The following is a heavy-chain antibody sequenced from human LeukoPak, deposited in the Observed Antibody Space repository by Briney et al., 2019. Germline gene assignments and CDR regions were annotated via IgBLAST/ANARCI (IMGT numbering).Heavy chain of an antibody. CDR3: ARASPLLRYFDWWRTRLPGEGENDY. Sequence: ASVKVSCKASGYTFTSYDINWVRQATGQGLEWMGWMNPNSGNTGYAQKFQGRVTMTRNTSISTAYMELSSLRSEDTAVYYCARASPLLRYFDWWRTRLPGEGENDYWGQGTLVTVSS. D-gene: IGHD3-9*01. CDR2: MNPNSGNT. CDR1: GYTFTSYD. J-gene: IGHJ4*02. V-gene: IGHV1-8*01.